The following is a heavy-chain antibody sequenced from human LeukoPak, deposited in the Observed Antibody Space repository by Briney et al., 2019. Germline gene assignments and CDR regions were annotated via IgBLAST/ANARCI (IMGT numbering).Heavy chain of an antibody. J-gene: IGHJ6*04. V-gene: IGHV4-4*07. CDR3: ARDLGSSTPSGV. CDR1: GGSISSYY. D-gene: IGHD3-16*01. CDR2: IYTSGST. Sequence: PSETLSLTCTVSGGSISSYYWSWIRQPAGKGLEWIGRIYTSGSTNYNPSLKSRVTISVDKSKNQLFLKLNSVTAADTAVYYCARDLGSSTPSGVWGKGTTVTVSS.